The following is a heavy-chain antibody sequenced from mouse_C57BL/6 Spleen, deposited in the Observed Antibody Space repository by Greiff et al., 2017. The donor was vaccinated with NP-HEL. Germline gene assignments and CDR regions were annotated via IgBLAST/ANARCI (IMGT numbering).Heavy chain of an antibody. CDR1: GFNIKDDY. CDR2: IDPENGDT. CDR3: TTGVTTDDY. J-gene: IGHJ2*01. Sequence: VHVKQSGAELVRPGASVKLSCTASGFNIKDDYMHWVKQRPEQGLEWIGWIDPENGDTEYASKFQGKATITADTSSNTAYLQLSSLTSEDTAVYYCTTGVTTDDYWGQGTTLTVSS. V-gene: IGHV14-4*01. D-gene: IGHD2-2*01.